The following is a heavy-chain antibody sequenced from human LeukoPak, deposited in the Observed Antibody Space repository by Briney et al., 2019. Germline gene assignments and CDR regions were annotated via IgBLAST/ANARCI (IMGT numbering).Heavy chain of an antibody. J-gene: IGHJ3*02. Sequence: GGALTHSCPATGFNYRDFGMHWLRPAAGKGLDWLTRISYDGNNNYYAAFVRRRFTVSRDNYKNTLYLHMSSLRVDDTALYCCAKVPSPYDSIDIWGQGTMVTVSS. CDR1: GFNYRDFG. CDR2: ISYDGNNN. CDR3: AKVPSPYDSIDI. V-gene: IGHV3-30*18.